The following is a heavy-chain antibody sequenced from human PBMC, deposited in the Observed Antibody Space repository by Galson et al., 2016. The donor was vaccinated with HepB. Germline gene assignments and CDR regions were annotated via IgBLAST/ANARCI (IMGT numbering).Heavy chain of an antibody. Sequence: QSGAEVKKPGESLKISCKASRYGFTSYWIGWVRQMPGKGLEWMGIIYPGDSDTRYIPSFQGQVTISVDKSISTAYLQWSSLKASDTAMYYCARHSGLRKSYYSYGMDVWGQGTPVTVSS. V-gene: IGHV5-51*01. J-gene: IGHJ6*02. CDR1: RYGFTSYW. D-gene: IGHD5/OR15-5a*01. CDR2: IYPGDSDT. CDR3: ARHSGLRKSYYSYGMDV.